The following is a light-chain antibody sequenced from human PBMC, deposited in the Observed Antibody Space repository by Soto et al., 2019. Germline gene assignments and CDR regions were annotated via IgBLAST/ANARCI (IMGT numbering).Light chain of an antibody. J-gene: IGLJ1*01. CDR3: CSYAGTNSYV. Sequence: QSVLTQPPSVSGSPGQTVTISCTGTSGDVGGYNFVSWYQHHPGKAPKLIIYDVYKRHSGVPDRFSASKSSNTASLTISGLQAEDEADYYCCSYAGTNSYVFGPGTKVTVL. CDR2: DVY. V-gene: IGLV2-11*01. CDR1: SGDVGGYNF.